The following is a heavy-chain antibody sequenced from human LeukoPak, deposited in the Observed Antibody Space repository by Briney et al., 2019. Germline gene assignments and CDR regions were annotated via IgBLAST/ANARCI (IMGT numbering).Heavy chain of an antibody. D-gene: IGHD3-10*01. Sequence: SETLSLTCAVYGGSFSGYYWSWIRQPPGKGLEWIGEINHSGSTNYNPSLKSRVTISVDTSKNQFSLKLSSVTAADTAVYYCASNYYGSGSYWDYWGQGTLVTVSS. CDR1: GGSFSGYY. CDR2: INHSGST. J-gene: IGHJ4*02. V-gene: IGHV4-34*01. CDR3: ASNYYGSGSYWDY.